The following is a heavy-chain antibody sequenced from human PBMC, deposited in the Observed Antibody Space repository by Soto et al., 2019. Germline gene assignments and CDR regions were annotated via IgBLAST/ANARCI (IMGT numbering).Heavy chain of an antibody. CDR1: GASITTKS. CDR2: LYYSGTT. Sequence: QVKLQESGPGLVKPSETLSLTCTVSGASITTKSWNWVRQSPGKGLEWIGYLYYSGTTNYNPSLKSRVTISIDTSKNQIPLTLTSATAAGTAIYYCARGLSWSPYFDLWGEGTRVTVSS. J-gene: IGHJ4*02. CDR3: ARGLSWSPYFDL. D-gene: IGHD6-13*01. V-gene: IGHV4-59*01.